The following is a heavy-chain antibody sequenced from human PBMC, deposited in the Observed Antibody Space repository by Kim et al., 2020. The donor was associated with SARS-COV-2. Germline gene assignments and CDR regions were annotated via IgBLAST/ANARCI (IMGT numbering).Heavy chain of an antibody. D-gene: IGHD3-10*01. V-gene: IGHV1-3*01. CDR3: ARGQYYYGSGSFYRGFDY. CDR1: GYTFTSYA. CDR2: INAGNGNT. Sequence: ASVKVSCKASGYTFTSYAMHWVRQAPGQRLEWMGWINAGNGNTKYSQKFQGRVTITRDTSASTAYMELSSLRSEDTAVYYCARGQYYYGSGSFYRGFDYWGQGTLVTVSS. J-gene: IGHJ4*02.